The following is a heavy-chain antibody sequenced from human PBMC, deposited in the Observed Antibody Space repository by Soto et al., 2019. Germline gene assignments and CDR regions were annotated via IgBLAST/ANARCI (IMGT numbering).Heavy chain of an antibody. Sequence: ASVKVSCKASGYTFTSYAMHWVRQAPGQRLEWMGWINAGNGNTKYSQKFQGRVTITRDTSTSTAYMELRSLRSDDTAVYYCARDGVSRATYYYDSSGYAWFDPWGQGTLVTVSS. J-gene: IGHJ5*02. D-gene: IGHD3-22*01. V-gene: IGHV1-3*01. CDR3: ARDGVSRATYYYDSSGYAWFDP. CDR1: GYTFTSYA. CDR2: INAGNGNT.